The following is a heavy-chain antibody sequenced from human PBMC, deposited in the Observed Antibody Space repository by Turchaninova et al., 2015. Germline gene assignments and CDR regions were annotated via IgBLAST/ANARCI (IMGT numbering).Heavy chain of an antibody. D-gene: IGHD1-14*01. CDR1: GFSLRSSGVG. V-gene: IGHV2-5*02. Sequence: QITLKESGPTLVKPTETLTLTCTVSGFSLRSSGVGVGWIRQHPGKAPEWRAVIYWDECKRYSPSVKSRLTITKDTSKNQVVLSLTNIDPVDTATYYCAHRRITLPGNPGRDDTFDIWGQGTRVTVSS. J-gene: IGHJ3*02. CDR3: AHRRITLPGNPGRDDTFDI. CDR2: IYWDECK.